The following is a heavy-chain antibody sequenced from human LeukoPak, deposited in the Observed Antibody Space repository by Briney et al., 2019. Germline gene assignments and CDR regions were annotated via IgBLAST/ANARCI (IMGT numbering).Heavy chain of an antibody. Sequence: GGSLRLSRAPSVFTLSSYVMSWVRAAPGEGLGRVSALSVSGGSTYYAVSVKGRFSISRDNSKNRLYLQMTSLRAEDTAVYYCAKDQRYCGGDCYSSFDYWGEGTLVTVSS. CDR2: LSVSGGST. D-gene: IGHD2-21*02. CDR3: AKDQRYCGGDCYSSFDY. V-gene: IGHV3-23*01. CDR1: VFTLSSYV. J-gene: IGHJ4*02.